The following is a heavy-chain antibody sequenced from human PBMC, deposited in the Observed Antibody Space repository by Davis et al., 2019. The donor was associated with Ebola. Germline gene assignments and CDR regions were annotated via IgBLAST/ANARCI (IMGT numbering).Heavy chain of an antibody. J-gene: IGHJ4*02. Sequence: ASVKVSCKASGYTFTGYYMHWVRQAPGQGLEWMGWINPNSGGTLYAHKFQGRVTMTSDTSISTAYMDVSGLRHDDTAVYYCARGDYSDIDYWGQGTLVTVSS. D-gene: IGHD4-17*01. V-gene: IGHV1-2*02. CDR2: INPNSGGT. CDR1: GYTFTGYY. CDR3: ARGDYSDIDY.